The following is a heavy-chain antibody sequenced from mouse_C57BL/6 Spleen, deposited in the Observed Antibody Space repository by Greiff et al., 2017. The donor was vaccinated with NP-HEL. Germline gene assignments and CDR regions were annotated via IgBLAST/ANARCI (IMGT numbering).Heavy chain of an antibody. CDR2: INPNNGGT. V-gene: IGHV1-22*01. CDR1: GYTFTDYN. J-gene: IGHJ2*01. D-gene: IGHD2-4*01. Sequence: VQLQQSGPELVKPGASVKMSCKASGYTFTDYNMHWVKQSHGKSLEWIGYINPNNGGTSYNQKFKGKATLTVNKSSSTAYMELRSLTSEDSAVYYCARDSYYDYDGYYFDYWGQGTTLTVSS. CDR3: ARDSYYDYDGYYFDY.